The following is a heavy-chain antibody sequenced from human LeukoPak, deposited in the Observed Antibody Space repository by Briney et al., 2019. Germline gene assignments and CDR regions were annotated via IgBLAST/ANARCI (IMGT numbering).Heavy chain of an antibody. CDR2: IYTSGST. Sequence: NHSETLSLTCTVSGGSISSYYWSWIRQPAGKGLEWIGRIYTSGSTNYNPSLKSRVTMSVDTSKNQFSLKLSSVTAADTAVYYCARTTLLYSDWSPDAFDIWGQGTMVTVSS. CDR3: ARTTLLYSDWSPDAFDI. D-gene: IGHD3-9*01. V-gene: IGHV4-4*07. J-gene: IGHJ3*02. CDR1: GGSISSYY.